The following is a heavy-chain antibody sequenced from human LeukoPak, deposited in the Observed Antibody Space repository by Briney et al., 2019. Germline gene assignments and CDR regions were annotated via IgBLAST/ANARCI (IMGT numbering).Heavy chain of an antibody. CDR1: GFTFSNAW. D-gene: IGHD2-21*02. J-gene: IGHJ4*02. V-gene: IGHV3-23*01. CDR3: AKGFNVVVTAMDY. Sequence: GALRLSCAASGFTFSNAWMSWVRQAPGKGLEWVSAISGSGGSTYYADSVKGRFTISRDNSKNTLYLQMNSLRAEDTAVYYCAKGFNVVVTAMDYWGQGTLVTVSS. CDR2: ISGSGGST.